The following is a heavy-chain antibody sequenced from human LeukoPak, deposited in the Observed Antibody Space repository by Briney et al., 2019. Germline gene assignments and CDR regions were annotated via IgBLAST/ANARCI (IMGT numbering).Heavy chain of an antibody. CDR2: ISGSGGNT. CDR1: GFTFSSYA. J-gene: IGHJ4*02. CDR3: VRQRYYYDSSGPYFDY. Sequence: PGGSLRLSCAASGFTFSSYAITWVRQAPGKGLEWVSAISGSGGNTYYSDSVKGRFTISRDDSKNTLYLQMNSLRAEDTAVYYCVRQRYYYDSSGPYFDYWGQGTLVTVSS. D-gene: IGHD3-22*01. V-gene: IGHV3-23*01.